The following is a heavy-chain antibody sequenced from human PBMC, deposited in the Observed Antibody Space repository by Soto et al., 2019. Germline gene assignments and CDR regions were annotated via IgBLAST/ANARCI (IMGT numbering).Heavy chain of an antibody. CDR3: ARETNYDILTGYYSGGLDY. V-gene: IGHV4-4*07. Sequence: PSETLSLTCPASGGSISGYYWSWIRQPAGKGLEWIGRIYSSGSTNYNPSLKSRVTMSVDTSKNQFSLKLSSVTAADTAVYYCARETNYDILTGYYSGGLDYWGQGTLVTVSS. J-gene: IGHJ4*02. D-gene: IGHD3-9*01. CDR2: IYSSGST. CDR1: GGSISGYY.